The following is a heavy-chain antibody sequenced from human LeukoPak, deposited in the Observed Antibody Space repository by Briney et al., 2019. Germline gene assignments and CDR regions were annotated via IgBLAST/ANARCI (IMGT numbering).Heavy chain of an antibody. J-gene: IGHJ4*02. CDR3: ARDRNGDGFAHFDY. CDR2: ITPSGGA. Sequence: ASVKVSCKASGYTFTGYYMHWVRQAPGQGLEWMGWITPSGGANYAQRFQSRVTITRDTSMSTAYMDLNRLTSDDTAVYFCARDRNGDGFAHFDYWGQGTLVTVSS. D-gene: IGHD5-24*01. V-gene: IGHV1-2*02. CDR1: GYTFTGYY.